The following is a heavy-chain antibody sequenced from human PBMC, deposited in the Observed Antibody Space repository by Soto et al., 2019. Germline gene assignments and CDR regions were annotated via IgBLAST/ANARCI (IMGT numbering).Heavy chain of an antibody. D-gene: IGHD2-21*01. J-gene: IGHJ6*02. V-gene: IGHV3-53*01. CDR3: AGDHVVDSLNYYGMDV. CDR2: IYSSGSR. CDR1: GFTVSSYY. Sequence: EVQLVESGGGLIQPGGSLRLSCVASGFTVSSYYMTWVRQAPGKGLEWVSVIYSSGSRYYAASVRGRFSISRDSSKNTVYLQMSSLRAEDTAVYYCAGDHVVDSLNYYGMDVWGQGTTVTVSS.